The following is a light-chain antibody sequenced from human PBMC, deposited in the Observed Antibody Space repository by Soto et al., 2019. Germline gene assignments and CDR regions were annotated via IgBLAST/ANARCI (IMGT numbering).Light chain of an antibody. CDR3: SSYTTSNTRQIV. Sequence: QSVLTQPASGSGSPEQSITISCTGTSSDVGGYNYVSWYQHHPGKAPKLIIYDVTNRPSGVSNPFSGSKSGNTASLTISGLQPEDEADYYCSSYTTSNTRQIVFGTGTKVTVL. V-gene: IGLV2-14*03. CDR1: SSDVGGYNY. CDR2: DVT. J-gene: IGLJ1*01.